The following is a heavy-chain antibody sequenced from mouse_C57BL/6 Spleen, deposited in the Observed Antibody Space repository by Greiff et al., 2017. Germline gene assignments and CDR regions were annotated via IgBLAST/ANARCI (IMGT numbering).Heavy chain of an antibody. CDR3: ARYYYGRDLYYAMGY. V-gene: IGHV2-2*01. J-gene: IGHJ4*01. CDR1: GFSLTSYG. Sequence: VQLQQSGPGLVQPSPSLSITCTVSGFSLTSYGVHWVRQSPGKGLEWLGVIRRGGSTDYNAAFISRLSTSKVNSKSQVFFKMNSLRADDTAIYYCARYYYGRDLYYAMGYWGQGTSVTVSS. D-gene: IGHD1-1*01. CDR2: IRRGGST.